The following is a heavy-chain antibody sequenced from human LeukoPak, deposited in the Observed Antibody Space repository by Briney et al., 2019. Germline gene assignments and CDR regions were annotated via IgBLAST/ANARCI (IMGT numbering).Heavy chain of an antibody. J-gene: IGHJ4*02. CDR1: GFAFSTYE. V-gene: IGHV3-9*01. D-gene: IGHD3-22*01. Sequence: PGGSLRLSCAASGFAFSTYEMYWVRQAPGKGLEWVSGISWNSGSIGYADSVKGRFTISRDNAKNSLYLQMNSLRAEDTALYYCAKDINYYDSSGYFDYWGQGTLVTVSS. CDR2: ISWNSGSI. CDR3: AKDINYYDSSGYFDY.